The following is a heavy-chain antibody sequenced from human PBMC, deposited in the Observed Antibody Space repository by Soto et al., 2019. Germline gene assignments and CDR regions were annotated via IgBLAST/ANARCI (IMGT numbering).Heavy chain of an antibody. CDR2: ITGSGGRT. J-gene: IGHJ4*02. CDR1: GFTFSTYA. D-gene: IGHD4-17*01. CDR3: AKDRYGDYGGIDY. Sequence: EVQLLESGGGLVQPGGSLRLSCAASGFTFSTYAMIWVRQAPVKGLEWVSVITGSGGRTYYADSVKGRFTISRDTSKKTLFLQMNSLRAEDTAVYYCAKDRYGDYGGIDYWGQGTMVTVSS. V-gene: IGHV3-23*01.